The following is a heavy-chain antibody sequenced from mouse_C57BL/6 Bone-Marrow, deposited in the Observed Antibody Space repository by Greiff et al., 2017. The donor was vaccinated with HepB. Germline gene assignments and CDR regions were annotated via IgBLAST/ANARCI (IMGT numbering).Heavy chain of an antibody. CDR2: INHGGSYT. CDR1: GFTFSSYA. CDR3: ARDYYGSSYYAMDY. Sequence: EVKLVESGAGLVKPGGSLKLSCAASGFTFSSYAISWVRQSPEKRLEWVGTINHGGSYTYYTDNVKGRFTLSRDNAKTNLYLQMSHLKSEDTAVYYCARDYYGSSYYAMDYWGQGTSVTVSS. V-gene: IGHV5-4*01. D-gene: IGHD1-1*01. J-gene: IGHJ4*01.